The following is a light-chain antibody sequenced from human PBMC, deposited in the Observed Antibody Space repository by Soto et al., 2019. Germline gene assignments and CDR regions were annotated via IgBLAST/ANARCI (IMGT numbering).Light chain of an antibody. V-gene: IGKV1-9*01. Sequence: DIQLTQSPSFLSASVGDRVTISCRASQGISNYLAWYQQKPGKAPKLLIHSAFTLQSGVPSRFSGSGSGTEFPLTISSLQPEDSATYYCQQRNSYPITFGQGTRLEIK. CDR1: QGISNY. J-gene: IGKJ5*01. CDR3: QQRNSYPIT. CDR2: SAF.